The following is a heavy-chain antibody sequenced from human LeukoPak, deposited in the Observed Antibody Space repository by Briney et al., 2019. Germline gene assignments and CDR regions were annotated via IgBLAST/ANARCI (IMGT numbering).Heavy chain of an antibody. CDR2: IYTTGST. J-gene: IGHJ5*02. CDR3: ARSSGDL. Sequence: PSETLSLTCTVSGGSISSSSYYWTWIRQPAGKGLEWIGRIYTTGSTNYNPSLKSRVTISLDTSKNQFSLKVGSVTASDTAVYYCARSSGDLWGQGTLVTVSS. V-gene: IGHV4-61*02. D-gene: IGHD3-10*01. CDR1: GGSISSSSYY.